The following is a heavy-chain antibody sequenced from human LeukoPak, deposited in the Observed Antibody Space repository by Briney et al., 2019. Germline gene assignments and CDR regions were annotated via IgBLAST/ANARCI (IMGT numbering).Heavy chain of an antibody. J-gene: IGHJ3*02. CDR2: INPNNGDT. D-gene: IGHD3-3*01. Sequence: ASVKVSCKASGYTFSGYYIHWVRQAPGQGLEWMGRINPNNGDTNYAQKFQGRVTMTRDTSISTAYMELSRLRSDDTAVYYCAGGVFTYYDFWSGSNDAFDIWGQGTMVTVSS. CDR3: AGGVFTYYDFWSGSNDAFDI. CDR1: GYTFSGYY. V-gene: IGHV1-2*06.